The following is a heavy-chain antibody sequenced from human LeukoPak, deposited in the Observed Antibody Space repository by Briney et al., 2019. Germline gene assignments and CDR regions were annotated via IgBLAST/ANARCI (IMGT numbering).Heavy chain of an antibody. CDR1: GFTFSNAW. V-gene: IGHV3-15*01. D-gene: IGHD2-2*01. Sequence: GGSLRLSCAASGFTFSNAWMSWVRQAPGKGLEWVGRIKSKTDGGATDYAAPVKGRFTISRDDSKNTLYLQMNSLRAEDTAVYYCAKARGGYCSSTSCDGPDYWGQGTLVTVSS. J-gene: IGHJ4*02. CDR3: AKARGGYCSSTSCDGPDY. CDR2: IKSKTDGGAT.